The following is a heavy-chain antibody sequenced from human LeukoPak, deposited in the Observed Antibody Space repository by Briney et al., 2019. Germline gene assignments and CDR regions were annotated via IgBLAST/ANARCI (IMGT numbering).Heavy chain of an antibody. J-gene: IGHJ4*02. Sequence: SETLSLTCTVSGGSITNYYWSWIRQPPGKGPEWIGFIFYSGIIKYNPSLESRVTMSVDTSKKQLSLQLTSVTAADTAVYYCARGDSDFSAWGQGTLVTVSS. CDR3: ARGDSDFSA. D-gene: IGHD3-9*01. CDR1: GGSITNYY. CDR2: IFYSGII. V-gene: IGHV4-59*01.